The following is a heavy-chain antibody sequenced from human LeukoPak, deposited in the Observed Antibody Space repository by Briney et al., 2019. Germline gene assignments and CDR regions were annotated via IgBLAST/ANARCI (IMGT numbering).Heavy chain of an antibody. CDR2: ISGSGDST. J-gene: IGHJ4*02. V-gene: IGHV3-23*01. CDR1: GFTFSSYA. D-gene: IGHD3-22*01. Sequence: GGSLRLSCAASGFTFSSYAMNWVRQAPGKGLEWVSLISGSGDSTYYADSVKGRFTISRDNSKNTLYLQMNSLRAEDTAVYYCAKRLYDNSGRDYWGQGTLVTVSS. CDR3: AKRLYDNSGRDY.